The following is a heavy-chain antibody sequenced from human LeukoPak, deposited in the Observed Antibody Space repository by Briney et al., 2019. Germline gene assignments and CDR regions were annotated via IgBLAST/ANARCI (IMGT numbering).Heavy chain of an antibody. J-gene: IGHJ4*02. CDR1: GGSISSSSYY. V-gene: IGHV4-39*07. CDR2: INHSGST. Sequence: SETLSLTCSVSGGSISSSSYYWSWVRQPPGKGLEWIGEINHSGSTNYNPSLKSRVTISANTSKGQFSLKLTSVTAADTAVYYCSTRGDWGQGTLVTVSS. CDR3: STRGD.